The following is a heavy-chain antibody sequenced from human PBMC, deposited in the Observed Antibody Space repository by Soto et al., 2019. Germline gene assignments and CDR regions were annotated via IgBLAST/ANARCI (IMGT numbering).Heavy chain of an antibody. D-gene: IGHD5-12*01. CDR1: GYTFTAYY. CDR3: ARGGGRGYNELDP. Sequence: ASVKVSCKASGYTFTAYYMHWVRQAPGQGLEWMGWINPNSGGTYHAQNFQGRVTMTRDTSTTTAYMELASLRSDDAAVYYCARGGGRGYNELDPWGHGTLVTVSS. J-gene: IGHJ5*02. V-gene: IGHV1-2*02. CDR2: INPNSGGT.